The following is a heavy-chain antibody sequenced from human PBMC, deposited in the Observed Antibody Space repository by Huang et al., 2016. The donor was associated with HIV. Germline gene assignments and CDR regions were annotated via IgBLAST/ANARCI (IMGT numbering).Heavy chain of an antibody. V-gene: IGHV1-3*01. D-gene: IGHD3-10*01. CDR2: INPENGNT. CDR3: ARSGWFGGANDY. Sequence: QVQLVQSGAEVKKPGASVKVSCKASGYTFTDYAIHGVRQAPGQRLECMGWINPENGNTEYSQRFQGRVTFSRDTSASSAYMELSSLRSEDTAVYYCARSGWFGGANDYWGQGTVVTVSS. J-gene: IGHJ4*02. CDR1: GYTFTDYA.